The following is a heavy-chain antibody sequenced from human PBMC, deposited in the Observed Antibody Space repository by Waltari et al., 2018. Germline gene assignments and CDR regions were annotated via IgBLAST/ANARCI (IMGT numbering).Heavy chain of an antibody. J-gene: IGHJ4*02. CDR1: GGSISSYY. V-gene: IGHV4-4*07. Sequence: QVQLQESGPGLVKPSETLSLTCTVSGGSISSYYWSWIRQPAGKGLEWIGRIYTSGSTNYNPSLKSRVTMSVDTSKTQFSLKLSSVTAADTAVYYCARGGGVAGVSQDYYFDYWGQGTLVTVSS. CDR3: ARGGGVAGVSQDYYFDY. CDR2: IYTSGST. D-gene: IGHD3-3*01.